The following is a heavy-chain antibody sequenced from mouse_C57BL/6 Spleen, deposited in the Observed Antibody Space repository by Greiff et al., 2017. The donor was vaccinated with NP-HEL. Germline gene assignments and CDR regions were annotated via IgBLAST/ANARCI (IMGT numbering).Heavy chain of an antibody. J-gene: IGHJ4*01. CDR1: GFTFSDYG. CDR2: ISSGSSTI. D-gene: IGHD1-1*01. Sequence: DVKLVESGGGLVKPGGSLKLSCPASGFTFSDYGMHWVRQAPEKGLEWVAYISSGSSTIYYADTVKGRFTISRDNAKNTLFLQMTSLRSEDTAMYYCARNYCGSSYMYYYAMDYWGQGTSVTVSS. V-gene: IGHV5-17*01. CDR3: ARNYCGSSYMYYYAMDY.